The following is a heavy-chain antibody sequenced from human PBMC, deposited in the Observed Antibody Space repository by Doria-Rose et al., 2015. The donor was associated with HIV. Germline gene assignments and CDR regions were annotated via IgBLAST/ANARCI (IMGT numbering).Heavy chain of an antibody. D-gene: IGHD3-10*01. V-gene: IGHV5-51*01. CDR3: ARRGVRGVLDF. CDR1: GNSFTNYW. CDR2: IYPRDSDS. J-gene: IGHJ4*02. Sequence: SLKISCSSYGNSFTNYWIGWVRQMPGKGLEWVAIIYPRDSDSRYSPSFQGQVTISAGKSVRTAYLQWNSLQASDTAMYYCARRGVRGVLDFWGPGTLVTVSS.